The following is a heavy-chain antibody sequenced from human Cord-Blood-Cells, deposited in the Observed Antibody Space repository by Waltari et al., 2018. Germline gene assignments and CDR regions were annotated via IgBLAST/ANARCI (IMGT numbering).Heavy chain of an antibody. CDR1: GGTFSSYA. J-gene: IGHJ6*03. CDR2: IIPILGVA. Sequence: QVQLVQSGAEVKKPGSSVKVSCKASGGTFSSYAISWVRQAPGQGLEGMGVIIPILGVANYAQKFQGRVTSTADESTSTAYMELSSLRSEDTAVYYCARETRYYYYMDVWGKGTTVTVSS. CDR3: ARETRYYYYMDV. V-gene: IGHV1-69*04.